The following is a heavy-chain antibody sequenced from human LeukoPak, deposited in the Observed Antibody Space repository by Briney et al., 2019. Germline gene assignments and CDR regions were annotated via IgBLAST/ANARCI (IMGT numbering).Heavy chain of an antibody. CDR3: ARDPPDYYDSSGDSDY. Sequence: PGGSLRLSCAASGFTFSSYSRNWVRQAPGKGLEWVSSISSSSSYIYYADSVKGRFTISRDNAKNSLYLQMNSLRAEDTAVYYCARDPPDYYDSSGDSDYWGQGTLVTVSS. CDR1: GFTFSSYS. D-gene: IGHD3-22*01. V-gene: IGHV3-21*01. J-gene: IGHJ4*02. CDR2: ISSSSSYI.